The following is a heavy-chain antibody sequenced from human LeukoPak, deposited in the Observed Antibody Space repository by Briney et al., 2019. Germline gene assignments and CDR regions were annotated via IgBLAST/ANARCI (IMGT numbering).Heavy chain of an antibody. CDR3: CREVDY. Sequence: GGSLRLSCAASGFTISNAWVSWVRQAPGKGLEWVGRIKSKTDGGTTTYAAPVKGRFTISRDDSKSTLFLQMNSLKTEDTAVYYCCREVDYWGQGTLVTVSS. CDR2: IKSKTDGGTT. CDR1: GFTISNAW. J-gene: IGHJ4*02. V-gene: IGHV3-15*01.